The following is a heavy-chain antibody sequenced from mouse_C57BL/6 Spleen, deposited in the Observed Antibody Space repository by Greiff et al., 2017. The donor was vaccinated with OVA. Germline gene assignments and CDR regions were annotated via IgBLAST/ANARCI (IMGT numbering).Heavy chain of an antibody. J-gene: IGHJ4*01. V-gene: IGHV5-9-1*02. CDR2: ISSGGDYI. Sequence: EVKLQESGEGLVKPGGSLKLSCAASGFTFSSYAMSWVRQTPEKRLEWVAYISSGGDYIYYAETVKGRFTISRDNARNTLYLQMSSLKSEDTAMYYCTRVRTYYYGSLEYYAMDYWGQGTSVTVSS. D-gene: IGHD1-1*01. CDR1: GFTFSSYA. CDR3: TRVRTYYYGSLEYYAMDY.